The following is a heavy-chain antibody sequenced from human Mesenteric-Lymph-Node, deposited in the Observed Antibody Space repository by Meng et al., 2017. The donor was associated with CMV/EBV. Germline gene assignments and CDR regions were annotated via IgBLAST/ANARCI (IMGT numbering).Heavy chain of an antibody. V-gene: IGHV3-23*01. D-gene: IGHD1-26*01. CDR1: GFTISYNY. CDR3: AKDSGSYSLNYFDP. Sequence: GGSLRLSCAASGFTISYNYMTWVRQAPGKGLEWVSVISGNGGGTYYADSVKGRFTISRDNSKNTLYLQMNSLRAGDTAVYYCAKDSGSYSLNYFDPWGQGTLVTVSS. CDR2: ISGNGGGT. J-gene: IGHJ5*02.